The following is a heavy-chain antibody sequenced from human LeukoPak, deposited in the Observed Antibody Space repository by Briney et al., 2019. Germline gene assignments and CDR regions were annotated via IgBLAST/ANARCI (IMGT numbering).Heavy chain of an antibody. CDR3: ARQTTVLLWFGELRTPNYFDY. Sequence: SETLSLTCAVYGGSFSGYYWSWIRQTPGKGLEWIGSIYYSGSTYYNPSLKSRVTISVDTSKNQFSLKLSSVTAADTAVYYCARQTTVLLWFGELRTPNYFDYWGQGTLVTVSS. D-gene: IGHD3-10*01. CDR2: IYYSGST. V-gene: IGHV4-34*01. J-gene: IGHJ4*02. CDR1: GGSFSGYY.